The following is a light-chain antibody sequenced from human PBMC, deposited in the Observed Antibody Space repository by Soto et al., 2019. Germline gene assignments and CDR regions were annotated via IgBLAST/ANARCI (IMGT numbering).Light chain of an antibody. J-gene: IGKJ1*01. CDR3: HQYGSSPWT. CDR1: QSVSSSY. Sequence: EIVLTQSPGTLSLSPGERATLSCRASQSVSSSYLAWSQQKPGQAPRLLIYGASSRATGIPDRFSGSGSGTDFTLTISRLEPEDFAGYFCHQYGSSPWTFGQGTKVE. CDR2: GAS. V-gene: IGKV3-20*01.